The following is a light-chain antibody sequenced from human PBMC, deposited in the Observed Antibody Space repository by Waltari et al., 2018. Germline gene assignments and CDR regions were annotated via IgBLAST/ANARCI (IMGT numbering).Light chain of an antibody. J-gene: IGKJ4*01. Sequence: DIRMPQSPSTLSASAGARVIISCRASQSISKWLAWYQQKPGKAPKLLIYEASTLQSGVPSRFSGTGSGTDFTLTISSLQPDDFATYYCQQYNSYSLLTFGGGTKVEIK. V-gene: IGKV1-5*03. CDR2: EAS. CDR3: QQYNSYSLLT. CDR1: QSISKW.